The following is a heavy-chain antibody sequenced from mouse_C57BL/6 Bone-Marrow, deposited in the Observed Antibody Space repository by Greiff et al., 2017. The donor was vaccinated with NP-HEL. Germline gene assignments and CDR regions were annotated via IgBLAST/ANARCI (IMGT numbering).Heavy chain of an antibody. Sequence: EVKLMESGPGLAKPSQTLSLTCSVTGYSITSDYWNWIRKFPGNKLEYMGYISYSGSTYYNPSLKSRISITRDTSKNQYYLQLNSVTTEDTATYYCARIWAYYRNYWYFDVWGTGTTVTVSS. CDR1: GYSITSDY. V-gene: IGHV3-8*01. J-gene: IGHJ1*03. D-gene: IGHD2-14*01. CDR2: ISYSGST. CDR3: ARIWAYYRNYWYFDV.